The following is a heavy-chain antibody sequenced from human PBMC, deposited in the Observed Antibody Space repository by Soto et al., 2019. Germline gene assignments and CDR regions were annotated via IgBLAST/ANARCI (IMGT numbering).Heavy chain of an antibody. D-gene: IGHD3-9*01. CDR3: ARDANYDFLTSYINLYSYYGLDV. J-gene: IGHJ6*02. CDR2: INSDGSST. Sequence: GGSLRLSCAASGFTFSSYWMHWVRQAPGKGLVWVSRINSDGSSTSYADSVKGRFTISRDNAKNTLYLQMNSLRAEDTAVYYCARDANYDFLTSYINLYSYYGLDVWGHGTTVTVSS. V-gene: IGHV3-74*01. CDR1: GFTFSSYW.